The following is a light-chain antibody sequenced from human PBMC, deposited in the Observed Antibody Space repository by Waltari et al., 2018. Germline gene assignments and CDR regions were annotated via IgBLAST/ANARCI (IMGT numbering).Light chain of an antibody. CDR2: YDS. CDR3: QVWDSSSDHWV. Sequence: SYVLPQPSSVSVAPGKTARITCGGSNIGSRTVHWHQQKPGQAPVLVFYYDSDRPSRIPERFSGSNSGKTATLTISRVEVGDEADYYCQVWDSSSDHWVFGGGTKLTVL. V-gene: IGLV3-21*04. J-gene: IGLJ3*02. CDR1: NIGSRT.